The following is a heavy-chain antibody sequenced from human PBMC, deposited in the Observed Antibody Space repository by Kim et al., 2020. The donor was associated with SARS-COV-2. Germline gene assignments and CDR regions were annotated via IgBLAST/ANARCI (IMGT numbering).Heavy chain of an antibody. Sequence: ASVKVSCKASGYTFTSYDINWVRQATGQGLEWMGWMNPNSGNTGYAQKFQGRVTMTRNTSISTAYMELSSLRSEDTAVYYCARTEAVAGTRGRPRYSPGHPPLYYWGQGTLVTVSS. CDR2: MNPNSGNT. D-gene: IGHD6-19*01. CDR3: ARTEAVAGTRGRPRYSPGHPPLYY. J-gene: IGHJ4*02. CDR1: GYTFTSYD. V-gene: IGHV1-8*01.